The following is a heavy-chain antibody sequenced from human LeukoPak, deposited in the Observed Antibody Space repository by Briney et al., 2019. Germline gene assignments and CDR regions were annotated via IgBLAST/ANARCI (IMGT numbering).Heavy chain of an antibody. Sequence: SETLSLTCTVSGGSISSYYWSWIRQPPGKGLEWIGYIYYSGSTNYNPSLKSRVTISVDTSKNQFSLKLSSVTAADTAVYYCAREKAVAGTGGAFDIWGQGTMVTVSS. CDR2: IYYSGST. V-gene: IGHV4-59*01. D-gene: IGHD6-19*01. J-gene: IGHJ3*02. CDR3: AREKAVAGTGGAFDI. CDR1: GGSISSYY.